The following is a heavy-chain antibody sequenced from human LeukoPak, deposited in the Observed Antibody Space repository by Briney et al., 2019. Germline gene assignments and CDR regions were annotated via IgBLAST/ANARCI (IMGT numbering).Heavy chain of an antibody. V-gene: IGHV1-69*13. CDR1: GGTFSSYA. Sequence: SVKVSCKASGGTFSSYAISWVRQAPGQGLEWMGGIIPIFGTANYAQKVQGRVTITADESTSTAYMELSSLRSEDTAVYYCARGWLRFLEWLLDYWGQGTLVTVSS. J-gene: IGHJ4*02. D-gene: IGHD3-3*01. CDR2: IIPIFGTA. CDR3: ARGWLRFLEWLLDY.